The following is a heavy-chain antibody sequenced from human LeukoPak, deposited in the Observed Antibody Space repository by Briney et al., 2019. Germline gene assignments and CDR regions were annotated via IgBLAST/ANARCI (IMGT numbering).Heavy chain of an antibody. CDR3: ARAQNTAMAADFDY. CDR2: INPNSGGT. CDR1: GYTFTGYY. D-gene: IGHD5-18*01. J-gene: IGHJ4*02. V-gene: IGHV1-2*02. Sequence: GASVEVSCKASGYTFTGYYMHWVRQAPGQGLEWMGWINPNSGGTNYAQKFQGRVTMTRDTSTSTAYMELSRLRSDDTAVYYCARAQNTAMAADFDYWGQGTLVTVSS.